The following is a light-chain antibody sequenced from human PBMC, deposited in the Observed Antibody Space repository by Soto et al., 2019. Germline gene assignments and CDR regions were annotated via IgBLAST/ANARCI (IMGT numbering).Light chain of an antibody. CDR1: QSITSY. J-gene: IGKJ4*01. V-gene: IGKV1-39*01. CDR2: ATS. Sequence: DIEMTQSPSSLSASVGDRVTITCRASQSITSYLNWYQQKPGKAPKLLIYATSSLQSGVPSTFSGSGSGTDFTLTISSLQTEDFATYYCQQSYSTPRTFGGGTKVEIK. CDR3: QQSYSTPRT.